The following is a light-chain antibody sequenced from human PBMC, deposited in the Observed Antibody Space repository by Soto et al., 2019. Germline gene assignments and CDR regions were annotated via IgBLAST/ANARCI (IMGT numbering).Light chain of an antibody. CDR1: QDISNY. J-gene: IGKJ5*01. CDR2: DAS. V-gene: IGKV1-33*01. CDR3: QQYDNLLIT. Sequence: DIQMTQSPSSLSESVGDRVPITCQASQDISNYLNWYQQKPGKAPKLLIYDASNLETGVPSRFSGSGSGTDFTFTISSLQPEDIATYYCQQYDNLLITFGQGTRLEIK.